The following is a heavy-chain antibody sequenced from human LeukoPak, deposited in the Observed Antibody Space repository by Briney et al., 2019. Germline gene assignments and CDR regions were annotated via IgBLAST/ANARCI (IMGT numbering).Heavy chain of an antibody. D-gene: IGHD2-21*02. CDR3: AGDRWVVTDPLDAFDI. J-gene: IGHJ3*02. CDR2: IYYSGST. Sequence: SETLSLTCTVSGGSISSYYWSWIRQPPGKGLEWIGYIYYSGSTNYNPSLKSRVTISVDTSKNQFSLKLSSVTAADTAVYYCAGDRWVVTDPLDAFDIWGQGTMVTVSS. V-gene: IGHV4-59*01. CDR1: GGSISSYY.